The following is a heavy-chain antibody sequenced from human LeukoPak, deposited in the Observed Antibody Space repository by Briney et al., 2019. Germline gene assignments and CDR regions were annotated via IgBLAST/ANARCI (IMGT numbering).Heavy chain of an antibody. CDR3: ARASGGDAFDI. CDR1: GYSFTTYW. CDR2: IYPSDSDT. J-gene: IGHJ3*02. Sequence: GESLKISCKGSGYSFTTYWIGWVRQMPGKGLEWMGIIYPSDSDTRYSPPFQGQVTISADKSISTAYLQWSTLKASDTAMYYCARASGGDAFDIWGQGTMVSVSS. V-gene: IGHV5-51*01. D-gene: IGHD3-10*01.